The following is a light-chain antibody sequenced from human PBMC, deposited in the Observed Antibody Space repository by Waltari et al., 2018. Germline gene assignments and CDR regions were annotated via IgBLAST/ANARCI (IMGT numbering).Light chain of an antibody. V-gene: IGKV3-11*01. J-gene: IGKJ3*01. CDR2: DAS. CDR3: QQSINGRCT. Sequence: EIVFTQSPATLSLSPGESATLSCSPSQSVSSYLAWYQQKPGQAPRLLIYDASNRATGIPARFSGSGSGTDFTLNISSLEPEDFAVYYCQQSINGRCTFGPGTKVDIK. CDR1: QSVSSY.